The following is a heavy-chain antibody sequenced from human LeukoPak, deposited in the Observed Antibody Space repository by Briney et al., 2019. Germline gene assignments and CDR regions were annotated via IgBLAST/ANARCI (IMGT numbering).Heavy chain of an antibody. D-gene: IGHD6-19*01. CDR2: IYYTGST. J-gene: IGHJ5*02. V-gene: IGHV4-59*01. Sequence: PSETLSLTCTVSGGSISSYYWSWIQQPPGKGLEWIGYIYYTGSTDYNPSLKSRVAISVDTSKNQFSLKLSSVTAADTAVYYCARDPIAVAGTFGWSDPWGQGTLVTVSS. CDR1: GGSISSYY. CDR3: ARDPIAVAGTFGWSDP.